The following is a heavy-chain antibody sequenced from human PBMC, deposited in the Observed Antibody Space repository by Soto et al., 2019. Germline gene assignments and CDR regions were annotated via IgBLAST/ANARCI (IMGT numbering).Heavy chain of an antibody. Sequence: SETLSLTCTVSGGSISSYYWSWIRQPPGKGLEWIGYIYYSGSTNYNPSLKSRVTISVDTSKNQFSLKLSSVTAADTAVYYCARAERTLWFGERNWFDPWGQGTLVTVSS. J-gene: IGHJ5*02. D-gene: IGHD3-10*01. CDR3: ARAERTLWFGERNWFDP. V-gene: IGHV4-59*08. CDR1: GGSISSYY. CDR2: IYYSGST.